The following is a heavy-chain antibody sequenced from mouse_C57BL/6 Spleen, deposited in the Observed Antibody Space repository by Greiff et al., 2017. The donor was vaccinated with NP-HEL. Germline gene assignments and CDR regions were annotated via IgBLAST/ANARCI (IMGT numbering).Heavy chain of an antibody. D-gene: IGHD2-4*01. CDR1: GYSFTGYY. CDR2: INPSTGGT. Sequence: EVQLQQSGPELVKPGASVKISCKASGYSFTGYYMNWVKQSPEKSLEWIGEINPSTGGTTYNQKFKAKATLTVDKSSSTAYMQIKSLTSEDSAVYYWAPLYYDYDGFAYWGQGTLVTVSA. CDR3: APLYYDYDGFAY. V-gene: IGHV1-42*01. J-gene: IGHJ3*01.